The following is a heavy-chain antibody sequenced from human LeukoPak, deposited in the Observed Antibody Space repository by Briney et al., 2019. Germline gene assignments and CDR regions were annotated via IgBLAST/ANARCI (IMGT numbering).Heavy chain of an antibody. V-gene: IGHV1-58*02. J-gene: IGHJ3*02. CDR1: GFTFTTSA. CDR3: ATHSSSWYDHDAFDI. CDR2: IVVGSGNT. D-gene: IGHD6-13*01. Sequence: SVKVSCKASGFTFTTSAMQWVRQARGQRLEWIGWIVVGSGNTNYAQKFQERVTITRDMSTSTAYMELSSLRSEDSAVYYCATHSSSWYDHDAFDIWGQGTMATVSS.